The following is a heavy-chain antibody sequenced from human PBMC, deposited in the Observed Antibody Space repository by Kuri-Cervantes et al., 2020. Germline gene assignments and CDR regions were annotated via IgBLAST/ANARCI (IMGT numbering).Heavy chain of an antibody. V-gene: IGHV1-69*13. J-gene: IGHJ4*02. Sequence: SVKVSCKASGGTFSSYAISWVRQAPGQGLEWMGGIIPIFGTANYAQKFQGRVTITADESTSTAYMELSSLRSEDTAVYYCARDPFDDSSHTMGGYWGQGTLVTVSS. D-gene: IGHD3-22*01. CDR3: ARDPFDDSSHTMGGY. CDR2: IIPIFGTA. CDR1: GGTFSSYA.